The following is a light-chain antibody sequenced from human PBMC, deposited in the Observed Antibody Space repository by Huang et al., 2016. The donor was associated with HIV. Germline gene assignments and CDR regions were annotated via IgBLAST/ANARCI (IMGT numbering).Light chain of an antibody. CDR3: QQYNNWPSIT. CDR2: GAS. Sequence: EIVMTQFQATLSVSPGERATLSCRASQGGTSLAWDQQKPGQTPRLLIDGASTRATGIPARCSGSGCGTDCNLTISSLQSEDFAVDYCQQYNNWPSITFGQGTRLEIK. J-gene: IGKJ5*01. V-gene: IGKV3-15*01. CDR1: QGGTS.